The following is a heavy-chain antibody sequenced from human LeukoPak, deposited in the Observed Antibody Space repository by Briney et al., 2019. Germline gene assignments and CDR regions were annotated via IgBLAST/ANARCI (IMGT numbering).Heavy chain of an antibody. V-gene: IGHV3-15*01. J-gene: IGHJ4*02. CDR3: ATFNGYSSNFYKY. Sequence: GGSLRLSCAASGFTFSNAWMSWVRQAPGKGLEWVGRIKSKTDDGTTDYAAPVKGRFTISRDDSKNTLYLQMNSLKTEDTAVYYCATFNGYSSNFYKYWGQGTLVTVSS. CDR1: GFTFSNAW. D-gene: IGHD6-13*01. CDR2: IKSKTDDGTT.